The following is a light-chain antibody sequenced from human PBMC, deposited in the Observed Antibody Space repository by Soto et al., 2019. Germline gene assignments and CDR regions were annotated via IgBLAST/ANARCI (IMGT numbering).Light chain of an antibody. V-gene: IGKV1-5*03. Sequence: DIQMTQSPSTLSGSVGDRVTITCRASQTISSWLAWYQQKPWKAPKLLIYKASTLKSGVPSRFSGSGSGTEFTLTISILQHDDFATYYCQHYNSYSEAFGQGTKVELK. CDR1: QTISSW. CDR3: QHYNSYSEA. J-gene: IGKJ1*01. CDR2: KAS.